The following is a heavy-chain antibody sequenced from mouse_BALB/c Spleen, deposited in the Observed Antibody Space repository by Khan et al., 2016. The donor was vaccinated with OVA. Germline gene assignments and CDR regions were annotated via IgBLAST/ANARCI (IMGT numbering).Heavy chain of an antibody. D-gene: IGHD2-2*01. J-gene: IGHJ3*01. V-gene: IGHV1S81*02. Sequence: QVQLQQSGAELVKPGASVKLSCKASGYTFTSYYIYWVKQRPGQGLEGIGEINPSNGGTNCNEKFKSKATLTVEKSSSTAYLQLSSLTSEDSAVYYCTRGCFGSFAYWGQGTLVTVSA. CDR3: TRGCFGSFAY. CDR1: GYTFTSYY. CDR2: INPSNGGT.